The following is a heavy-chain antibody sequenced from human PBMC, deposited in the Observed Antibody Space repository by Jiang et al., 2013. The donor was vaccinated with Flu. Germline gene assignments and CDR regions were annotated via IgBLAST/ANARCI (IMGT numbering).Heavy chain of an antibody. CDR1: GFTFGTYA. CDR3: AKDTTGRDNDFWSGYFYDS. D-gene: IGHD3-3*01. V-gene: IGHV3-23*01. Sequence: QLLESGGGLVXPGGSLRLSCAASGFTFGTYAMSWVRQAPGKGLEWIATISSTGSSTFHADSVMGRFTISRDISKSTLYLQMNSLRAEDTAVYYCAKDTTGRDNDFWSGYFYDSWGQGTLVTVSS. CDR2: ISSTGSST. J-gene: IGHJ5*02.